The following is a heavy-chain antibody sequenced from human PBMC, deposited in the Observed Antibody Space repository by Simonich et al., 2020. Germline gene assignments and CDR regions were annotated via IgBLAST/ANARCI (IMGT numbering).Heavy chain of an antibody. CDR2: INPNGGGT. CDR3: ARGVLGHWYFDL. CDR1: GYTFTGSY. Sequence: QVQLVQSGAEVKKPGASVKVSCKASGYTFTGSYFPWGRQAPGQGLGWRGLINPNGGGTNKAQKLQGRVTMTRDTSISTAYMELSRLRSDDTAVYYCARGVLGHWYFDLWGRGTLVTVSS. V-gene: IGHV1-2*02. D-gene: IGHD6-6*01. J-gene: IGHJ2*01.